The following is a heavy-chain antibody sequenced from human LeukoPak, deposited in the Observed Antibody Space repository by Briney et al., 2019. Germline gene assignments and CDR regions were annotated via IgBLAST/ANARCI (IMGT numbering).Heavy chain of an antibody. CDR3: ARVSSIAATSFDP. J-gene: IGHJ5*02. CDR1: GGSISSGGYS. Sequence: SETLSLTCAVSGGSISSGGYSWSWIRQPPGKGLEWIGYIYHSGSTYYNPSLKSRVTISVDRSKNQFSLKLSSVTAADTAVYYCARVSSIAATSFDPWGQGTLVTVSS. V-gene: IGHV4-30-2*01. CDR2: IYHSGST. D-gene: IGHD6-6*01.